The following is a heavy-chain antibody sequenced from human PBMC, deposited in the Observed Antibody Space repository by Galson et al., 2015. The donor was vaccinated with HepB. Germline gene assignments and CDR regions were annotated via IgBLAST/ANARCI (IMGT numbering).Heavy chain of an antibody. CDR1: GGTFSSYA. CDR2: IIPIFGTA. V-gene: IGHV1-69*13. J-gene: IGHJ6*02. CDR3: ARDYYGGACYYGMDV. Sequence: SVKVSCKASGGTFSSYAISWVRQAPGQGLEWMGGIIPIFGTANYAQKFQGRVTITADESTSTAYMELSSLRSEDTAVYYCARDYYGGACYYGMDVWGQGTTVTVSS. D-gene: IGHD2-21*02.